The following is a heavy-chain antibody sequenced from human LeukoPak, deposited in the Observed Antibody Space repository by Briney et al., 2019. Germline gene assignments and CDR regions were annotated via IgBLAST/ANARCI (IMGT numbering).Heavy chain of an antibody. CDR1: GFTFSDYY. D-gene: IGHD6-19*01. V-gene: IGHV3-11*01. CDR3: ARAIAVAGLFDY. CDR2: LNSSGGPT. J-gene: IGHJ4*02. Sequence: PGGSLRLSCAASGFTFSDYYMSWFRQAPGKGLECISYLNSSGGPTYYADSVKGRFTISRDNAKNSLYLQMNSLRAEDTAVYYCARAIAVAGLFDYWGQGTLVTVSS.